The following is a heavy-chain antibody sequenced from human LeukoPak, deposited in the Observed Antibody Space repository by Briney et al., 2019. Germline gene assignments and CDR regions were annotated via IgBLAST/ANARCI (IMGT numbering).Heavy chain of an antibody. J-gene: IGHJ5*02. D-gene: IGHD4-17*01. CDR2: ISPKNGGT. CDR1: GYTFTGFY. Sequence: GASVKVSCKASGYTFTGFYIHWVRQAPGQGLEWMGWISPKNGGTNYAQKFEGRVTMTRDTSISTAYMDLSRLTSDDTVVYYCARDLARGDGDYVLYHWGQGTPVTVSS. V-gene: IGHV1-2*02. CDR3: ARDLARGDGDYVLYH.